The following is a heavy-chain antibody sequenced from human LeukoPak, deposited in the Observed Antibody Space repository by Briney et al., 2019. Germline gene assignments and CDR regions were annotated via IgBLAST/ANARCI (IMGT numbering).Heavy chain of an antibody. CDR1: GGSISSGSYY. D-gene: IGHD3-3*01. J-gene: IGHJ6*03. V-gene: IGHV4-61*02. CDR2: IYTSGST. Sequence: SETLSLTCTISGGSISSGSYYWSWIRQPAGKGLEWIGRIYTSGSTNYNPSLKSRVTMSVDTSKNQFSLKLSSVTAADTAVYYCARLRPSRDFWSGYYNSQGYYMDVWGKGTTVTVSS. CDR3: ARLRPSRDFWSGYYNSQGYYMDV.